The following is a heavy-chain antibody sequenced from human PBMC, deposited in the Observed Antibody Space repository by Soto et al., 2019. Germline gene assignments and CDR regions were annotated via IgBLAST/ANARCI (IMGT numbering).Heavy chain of an antibody. Sequence: GGSLRLSCAASGFSFSNYGMHWVRQAPGKGLEWVAVISYGGINGYYADSVRGRFAISRDNSKNTLYLQMNSLRPEDTAVYYCARAFSGSYPNFDYWGQGTLVTVSS. CDR2: ISYGGING. CDR1: GFSFSNYG. CDR3: ARAFSGSYPNFDY. D-gene: IGHD1-26*01. V-gene: IGHV3-30*03. J-gene: IGHJ4*02.